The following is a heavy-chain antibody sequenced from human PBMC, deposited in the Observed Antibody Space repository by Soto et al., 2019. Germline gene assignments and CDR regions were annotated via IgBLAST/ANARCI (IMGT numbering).Heavy chain of an antibody. J-gene: IGHJ4*02. V-gene: IGHV1-8*01. CDR2: MNTDSGHA. CDR1: GYTFTNSD. Sequence: QVQLVQSGAEVKKPGASVKVSCKASGYTFTNSDINWVRQAPGQGLERMGWMNTDSGHAAYAQKLQGRVTLATSTSSSTVYMEMRSLGSEDTAVYYCARRPHCSGGICYYGLDNWGQGTLVTVSS. CDR3: ARRPHCSGGICYYGLDN. D-gene: IGHD2-15*01.